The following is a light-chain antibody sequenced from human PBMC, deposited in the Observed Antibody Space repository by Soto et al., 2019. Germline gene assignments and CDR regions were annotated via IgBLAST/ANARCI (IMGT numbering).Light chain of an antibody. CDR1: SSDVGGYKY. V-gene: IGLV2-11*01. J-gene: IGLJ3*02. CDR2: DVS. CDR3: SAYAGSYTWV. Sequence: QSALTQPRSVSGSPGQSVTISCTGTSSDVGGYKYVSWYQQHPGKAPKLMIYDVSNRPSGVPDRFFGSKSGNTASLTISGLQAEDEADYYCSAYAGSYTWVFGGGTKLTVL.